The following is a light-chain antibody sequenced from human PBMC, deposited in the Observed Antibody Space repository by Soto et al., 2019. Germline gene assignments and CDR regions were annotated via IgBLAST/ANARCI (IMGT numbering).Light chain of an antibody. CDR1: QSVSNN. J-gene: IGKJ1*01. V-gene: IGKV3D-15*01. Sequence: EIVLTQSPGTLSLSPGERATLSCSASQSVSNNYLAWYQQKPGQAPRLLIYGASTRATGIPARFSGIGSGTEFTLTISSLQSEDFAVYYCQQYNNWPQKTFGQGTKVDIK. CDR3: QQYNNWPQKT. CDR2: GAS.